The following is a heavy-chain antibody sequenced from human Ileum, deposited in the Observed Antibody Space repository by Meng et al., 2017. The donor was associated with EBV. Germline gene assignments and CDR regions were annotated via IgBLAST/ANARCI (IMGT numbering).Heavy chain of an antibody. D-gene: IGHD5/OR15-5a*01. CDR2: ISYDGSTK. CDR1: GFTFSDYG. CDR3: AKEEVSRRFDY. J-gene: IGHJ4*02. V-gene: IGHV3-30*18. Sequence: QVQLVESGGGVVQPGRSLRLSCAASGFTFSDYGMHWVRQAPGKGLEWVAVISYDGSTKYYVDSVKGRFTISRDNSKSTLYLQMNSLRDEDTAVYYCAKEEVSRRFDYWGQGTLVTVFS.